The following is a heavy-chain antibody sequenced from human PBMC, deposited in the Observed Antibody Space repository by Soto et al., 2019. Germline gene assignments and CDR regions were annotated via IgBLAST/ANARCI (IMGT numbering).Heavy chain of an antibody. Sequence: SETLSLTCTVSGGSISSYYWSWIRQPPGKGLEWIGYIYYSGSTNYNPSLRSRVTISVDTSKNQFSLKLTSVTAADTAVYYCARDNGYSYGYNLDHWGQGTLVTVSS. CDR1: GGSISSYY. J-gene: IGHJ4*02. V-gene: IGHV4-59*01. CDR3: ARDNGYSYGYNLDH. D-gene: IGHD5-18*01. CDR2: IYYSGST.